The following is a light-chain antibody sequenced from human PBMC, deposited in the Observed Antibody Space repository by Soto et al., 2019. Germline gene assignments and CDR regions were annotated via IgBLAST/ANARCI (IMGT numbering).Light chain of an antibody. CDR3: QQYLYLPQT. CDR2: NSN. V-gene: IGKV3-20*01. CDR1: QSVRSNY. J-gene: IGKJ1*01. Sequence: EIVLTQSPGTLSLSPGERATLSCRASQSVRSNYLAWYQQKPGRAPRLLIYNSNTRATGVPDRFSGSGSGTDFTLTISRLEPFYFALYSCQQYLYLPQTFCQWTKVDIK.